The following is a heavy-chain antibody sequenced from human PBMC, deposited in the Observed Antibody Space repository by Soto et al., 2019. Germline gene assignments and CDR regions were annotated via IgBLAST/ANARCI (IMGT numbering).Heavy chain of an antibody. CDR1: GGTFSSYA. Sequence: GASVKVSCKASGGTFSSYAISWVRQAPGQGLEWMGGIIPIFGTANYAQKFQGRVTITADESTSTAYMELSSLRSEDTAVYYCARDLEEAGAYYGMDVWGLGTTVTVSS. CDR2: IIPIFGTA. CDR3: ARDLEEAGAYYGMDV. V-gene: IGHV1-69*13. D-gene: IGHD1-1*01. J-gene: IGHJ6*02.